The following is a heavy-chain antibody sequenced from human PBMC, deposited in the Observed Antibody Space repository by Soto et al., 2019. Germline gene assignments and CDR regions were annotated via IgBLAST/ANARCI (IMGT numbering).Heavy chain of an antibody. CDR3: ARDLGLWAGGMDV. CDR2: IWYDGSNK. Sequence: QVQLVESGGGVVQPGRSLRLSGAASGFTFSSYGMHWVRQAPGKGLEWVAVIWYDGSNKYYADSVKGRFTISRDNSKNTLYLQMNSLRAEDTAVYYCARDLGLWAGGMDVWGQGTTVTVSS. J-gene: IGHJ6*02. V-gene: IGHV3-33*01. CDR1: GFTFSSYG. D-gene: IGHD3-10*01.